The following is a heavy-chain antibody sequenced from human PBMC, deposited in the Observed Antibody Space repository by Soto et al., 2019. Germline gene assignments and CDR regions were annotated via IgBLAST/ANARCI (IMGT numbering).Heavy chain of an antibody. CDR2: IYYSGST. CDR1: GGSISSYY. CDR3: ARRGEPAVAAGFDY. Sequence: PSETLSLTCTVSGGSISSYYWSWIRQPPGKGLEWIGYIYYSGSTNYNPSLKSRVTISVDTSKNQFSLKLSSVTAADTAVYYCARRGEPAVAAGFDYWGQGTLVPVSS. J-gene: IGHJ4*02. V-gene: IGHV4-59*01. D-gene: IGHD6-19*01.